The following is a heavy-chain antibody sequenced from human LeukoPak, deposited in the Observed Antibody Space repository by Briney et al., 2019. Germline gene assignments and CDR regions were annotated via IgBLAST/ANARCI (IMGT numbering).Heavy chain of an antibody. CDR3: TGSYYGSGSGYFDY. CDR2: IRSKAYGGTT. D-gene: IGHD3-10*01. CDR1: GFTFGDYA. Sequence: GRSLRLSCTASGFTFGDYAMSWVRQAPGKGLEWVGFIRSKAYGGTTEYAASVKGRFTISRDDSNSIAYLQMNSLKTEDTAVYYCTGSYYGSGSGYFDYWGQGTLVTVSS. V-gene: IGHV3-49*04. J-gene: IGHJ4*02.